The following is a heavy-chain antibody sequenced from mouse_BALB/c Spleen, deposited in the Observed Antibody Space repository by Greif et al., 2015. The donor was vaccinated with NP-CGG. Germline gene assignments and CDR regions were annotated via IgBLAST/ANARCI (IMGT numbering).Heavy chain of an antibody. V-gene: IGHV5-17*02. CDR2: ISSGSSTI. D-gene: IGHD2-14*01. CDR1: GFTFSSFG. J-gene: IGHJ4*01. CDR3: ARSEGTEAMDY. Sequence: DVKLVESGGGLVQPGGSRKLSCAASGFTFSSFGMHWVRQAPEKGLEWVAYISSGSSTIYYADTVKGRFTISRDNPRNTLFLQMTSLRSEDTAMYYCARSEGTEAMDYWGQGTSVTVSS.